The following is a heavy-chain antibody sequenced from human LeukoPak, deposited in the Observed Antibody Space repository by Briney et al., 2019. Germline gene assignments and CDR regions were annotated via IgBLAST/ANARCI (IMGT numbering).Heavy chain of an antibody. CDR1: GFTFSSYS. CDR2: ISSSSSTI. Sequence: GGSLRLSCAASGFTFSSYSMNWVRQAPGKGLEWVSYISSSSSTIYYADSVKGRFTISRDNAKNSLYLQMNSLRAEDTAVYYYARARGNSIIRYHYMDVWGKGTTVTVSS. D-gene: IGHD3-10*01. V-gene: IGHV3-48*04. CDR3: ARARGNSIIRYHYMDV. J-gene: IGHJ6*03.